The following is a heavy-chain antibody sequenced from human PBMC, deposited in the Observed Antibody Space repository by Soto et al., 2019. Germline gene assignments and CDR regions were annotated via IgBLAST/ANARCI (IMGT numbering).Heavy chain of an antibody. CDR3: ARAPGFYGDFFDY. CDR1: GFIFSSYA. CDR2: ITSNGGST. V-gene: IGHV3-64*02. D-gene: IGHD4-17*01. Sequence: PGGSLRLSCAASGFIFSSYAMYWVRQAPGKGLEYVSAITSNGGSTSYADSVKGRFTISRDNAKNSLYLQMNSLRVEDTALYYCARAPGFYGDFFDYWGQGTLVTVSS. J-gene: IGHJ4*02.